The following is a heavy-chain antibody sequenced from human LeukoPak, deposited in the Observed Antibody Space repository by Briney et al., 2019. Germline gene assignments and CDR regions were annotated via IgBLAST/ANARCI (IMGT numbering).Heavy chain of an antibody. CDR1: GFTISGFW. D-gene: IGHD1-1*01. Sequence: PGGSLRLSCAASGFTISGFWMHWVRQVPGEGLVWVARMNSAGTTINYADSVKGRFTISRDNVRHTLHLQMNNLSLEDTAVYFCIREVQVRASASLGLWGRGTLVTVS. J-gene: IGHJ4*01. V-gene: IGHV3-74*01. CDR2: MNSAGTTI. CDR3: IREVQVRASASLGL.